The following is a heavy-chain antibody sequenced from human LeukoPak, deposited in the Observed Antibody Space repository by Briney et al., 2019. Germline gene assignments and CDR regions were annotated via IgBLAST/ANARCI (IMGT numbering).Heavy chain of an antibody. CDR2: INPNSGGT. J-gene: IGHJ4*02. V-gene: IGHV1-2*02. D-gene: IGHD6-19*01. Sequence: GASVKVSCKASGYTFTGYYMHWVRQAPGQGVEWMGWINPNSGGTNYAQKFQGRVTMTRDTSISTAYMELSRLRSDDTAVYYCARKWLVRSYFDYWGQGTLVTVSS. CDR3: ARKWLVRSYFDY. CDR1: GYTFTGYY.